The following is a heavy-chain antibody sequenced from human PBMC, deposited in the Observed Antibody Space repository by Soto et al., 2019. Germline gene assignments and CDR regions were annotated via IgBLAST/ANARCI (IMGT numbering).Heavy chain of an antibody. J-gene: IGHJ6*02. D-gene: IGHD5-18*01. CDR2: ISYDGDNK. CDR1: GFTFSSYA. Sequence: QVQLVESGGGVVQPGRSLRLSCAASGFTFSSYAMHWVRQTTGRGLEWVAVISYDGDNKYYADSVRGRFTISRDNSDNTLSLQMNNLRGEDTAVYYCARGGYSYGYNTYYNYAMDVWGQGTTVTVSS. CDR3: ARGGYSYGYNTYYNYAMDV. V-gene: IGHV3-30-3*01.